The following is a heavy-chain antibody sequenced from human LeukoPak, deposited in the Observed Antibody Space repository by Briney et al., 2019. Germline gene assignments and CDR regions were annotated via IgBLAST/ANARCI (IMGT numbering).Heavy chain of an antibody. J-gene: IGHJ4*02. D-gene: IGHD3-22*01. CDR3: ARGSYYYDPYYFDY. CDR2: ISAYNANT. V-gene: IGHV1-18*01. CDR1: GYTFTNYG. Sequence: ASVKVSCKASGYTFTNYGINWVRQAPGQGLAWMGWISAYNANTNYAQSLQGRVTMTTDTSTSTAYMELRSLRSDDAAVYYCARGSYYYDPYYFDYWGQGTQVTVSS.